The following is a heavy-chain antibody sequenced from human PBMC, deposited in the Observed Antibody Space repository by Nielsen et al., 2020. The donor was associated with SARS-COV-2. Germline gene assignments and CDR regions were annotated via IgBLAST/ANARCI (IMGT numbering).Heavy chain of an antibody. CDR1: GGSISSSSYY. CDR3: ARDHGLLTGLNWFDP. Sequence: SETLSLTCTVSGGSISSSSYYWGWIRQPPGKGLEWIGSIYYSGSTYYNPSLKSRVTISVDTSKNQFSLKLSSVTAADTAVYYCARDHGLLTGLNWFDPWGQGTLVTVSS. J-gene: IGHJ5*02. CDR2: IYYSGST. D-gene: IGHD3-9*01. V-gene: IGHV4-39*02.